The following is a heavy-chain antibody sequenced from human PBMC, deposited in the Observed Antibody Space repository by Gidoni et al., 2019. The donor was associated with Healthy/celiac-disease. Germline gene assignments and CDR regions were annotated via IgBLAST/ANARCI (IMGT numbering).Heavy chain of an antibody. J-gene: IGHJ6*02. CDR2: IKSKTDGGTT. D-gene: IGHD1-26*01. Sequence: EVQLVESGGGLVKPGGSLRLPCAAYGSTGSNAWMSWVRQAPRKGLEWVGRIKSKTDGGTTDCAAPVKGRFTISRDDSKNTLYLQMNSLKTEDTAVYYCTTDRSGSYVAYDYGMDVWGQGTTVTVSS. CDR1: GSTGSNAW. CDR3: TTDRSGSYVAYDYGMDV. V-gene: IGHV3-15*01.